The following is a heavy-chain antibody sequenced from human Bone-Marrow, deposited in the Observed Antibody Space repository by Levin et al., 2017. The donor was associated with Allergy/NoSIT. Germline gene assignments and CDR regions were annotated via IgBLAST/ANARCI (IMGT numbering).Heavy chain of an antibody. V-gene: IGHV2-70*11. CDR2: IDWDDDK. J-gene: IGHJ4*02. CDR3: ARSHYYDSRGYYY. Sequence: QTLSLTCTFSGFSLSTTGMCVSWIRQPPGKALEWLARIDWDDDKYYSTSLKTRLTISKDTSKNQVVLTMTNMDPVDTATYYCARSHYYDSRGYYYWGQGTLVTVSS. CDR1: GFSLSTTGMC. D-gene: IGHD3-22*01.